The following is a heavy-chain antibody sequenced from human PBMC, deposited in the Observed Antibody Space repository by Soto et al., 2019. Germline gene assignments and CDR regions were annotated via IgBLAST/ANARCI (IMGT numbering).Heavy chain of an antibody. CDR2: ISYDGSNK. V-gene: IGHV3-30*18. D-gene: IGHD1-26*01. CDR3: AKARSPIEGFDY. Sequence: GGSLRLSCAASGFTFSSYGMHWVRQAPGKGLEWVAVISYDGSNKYYADSVKGRFTISRDNSKNTLYLQMNSLRAEDTAVYYCAKARSPIEGFDYWGQGTLVTVSS. J-gene: IGHJ4*02. CDR1: GFTFSSYG.